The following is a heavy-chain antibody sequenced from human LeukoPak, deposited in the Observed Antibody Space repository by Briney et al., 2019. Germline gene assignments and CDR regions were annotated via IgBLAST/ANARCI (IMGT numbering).Heavy chain of an antibody. J-gene: IGHJ3*02. D-gene: IGHD3-22*01. V-gene: IGHV4-30-2*01. CDR3: ARAYYDSSGYDAFDI. CDR1: GGSTSSGGYS. Sequence: SETLSLTCAVSGGSTSSGGYSWSWIRQPPGKGLEWIGYIYHSGSTYYNPSLKSRVTISVDRSKNQFSLKLSSVTAADTAVYYCARAYYDSSGYDAFDIWGQGTMVTVSS. CDR2: IYHSGST.